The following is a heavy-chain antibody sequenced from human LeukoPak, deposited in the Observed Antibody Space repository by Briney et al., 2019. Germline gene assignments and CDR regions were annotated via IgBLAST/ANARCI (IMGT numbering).Heavy chain of an antibody. Sequence: SETLSLTCTVSGGSISSYYWSWIRQPPGKGLEWIGEINHSGSTNYNPSLKSRVTISVDTSKNQFSLKLSSVTAADTAVYYCARAGLWFGYNWFDPWGQGTLVTVSS. D-gene: IGHD3-10*01. V-gene: IGHV4-34*01. J-gene: IGHJ5*02. CDR2: INHSGST. CDR1: GGSISSYY. CDR3: ARAGLWFGYNWFDP.